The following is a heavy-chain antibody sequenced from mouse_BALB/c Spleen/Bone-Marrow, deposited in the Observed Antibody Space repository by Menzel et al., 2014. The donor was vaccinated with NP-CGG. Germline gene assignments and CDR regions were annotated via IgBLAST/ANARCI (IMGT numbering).Heavy chain of an antibody. CDR3: AGASYYAMDY. V-gene: IGHV14-3*02. J-gene: IGHJ4*01. CDR2: NDPANGNT. CDR1: GFNIKDTY. Sequence: VQLKESGAELVKPGASVKLSCTASGFNIKDTYMHWVRQRPEQGLEWIGRNDPANGNTKYDPKFQGKATITADTSSNTAYLQLSSLTSEDTAVYYCAGASYYAMDYWGQGTSVTVSS.